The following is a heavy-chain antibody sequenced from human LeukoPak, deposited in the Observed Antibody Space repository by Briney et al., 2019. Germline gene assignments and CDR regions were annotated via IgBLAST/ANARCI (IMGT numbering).Heavy chain of an antibody. J-gene: IGHJ4*02. CDR1: AGSISSYY. CDR2: VYYSGST. CDR3: ARYCSSTSCYFFDS. Sequence: SETLSLTCTVSAGSISSYYWSWIRQPPGKGLEWIGYVYYSGSTNYNPSLKSRVTISVDTSKNQFPLKLSSVTAADTAVYYCARYCSSTSCYFFDSWGQGTLVTVSS. D-gene: IGHD2-2*01. V-gene: IGHV4-59*08.